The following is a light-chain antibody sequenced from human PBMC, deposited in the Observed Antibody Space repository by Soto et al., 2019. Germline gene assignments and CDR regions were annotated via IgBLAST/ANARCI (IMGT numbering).Light chain of an antibody. J-gene: IGKJ2*01. CDR1: QTIRSNF. CDR2: TAS. Sequence: EVVLTQSPATLSLSPGERATLSCRASQTIRSNFLTWYQQKPGQAPRLLIYTASTRAAGIPDRFSGSGSGTNFTLTIRPLEPEDFAGYYWQKHDRLAGHTFGQGTKLQIK. V-gene: IGKV3-20*01. CDR3: QKHDRLAGHT.